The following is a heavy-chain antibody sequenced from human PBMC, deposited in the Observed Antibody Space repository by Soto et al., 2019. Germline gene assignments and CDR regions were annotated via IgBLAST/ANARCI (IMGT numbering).Heavy chain of an antibody. D-gene: IGHD6-19*01. CDR3: AKDHEWQVRGIS. CDR2: ISGSGGNT. V-gene: IGHV3-23*01. Sequence: EVQLLESGGALVQPGGSLRLSCAASGFTFSNYAMSWVRQAPGKGLEWVSGISGSGGNTYYADSVKGRFTISRDNSKNTLFLHVNSLRAEDTAVYYCAKDHEWQVRGISWGQGTLVTVSA. CDR1: GFTFSNYA. J-gene: IGHJ5*02.